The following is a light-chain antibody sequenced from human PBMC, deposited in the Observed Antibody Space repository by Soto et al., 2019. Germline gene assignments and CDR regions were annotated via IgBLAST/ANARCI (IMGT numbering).Light chain of an antibody. CDR2: KVS. V-gene: IGKV2-30*01. CDR1: QSLLYSDGNTY. Sequence: DVVVSQSPLSLPVTLGQPASISCTSSQSLLYSDGNTYLHWFQQRPGQSPRRLIYKVSSRESGVPDRFSGGGAGTTFTLEISSVEAEDVGVYYCMQGSHWPITFGQGTRLEIK. CDR3: MQGSHWPIT. J-gene: IGKJ5*01.